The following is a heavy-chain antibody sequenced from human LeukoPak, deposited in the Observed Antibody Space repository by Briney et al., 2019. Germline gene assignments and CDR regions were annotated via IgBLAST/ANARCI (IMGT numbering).Heavy chain of an antibody. CDR1: GFTFSSYG. CDR3: ARPYSSGRYVGFQH. Sequence: GGSLRLSCAASGFTFSSYGMHWVRQAPGKGLEWVAVISYDGSNKYYADSVKGRFTISRDNSKNTLYLQMNSLRAEDTAVYYCARPYSSGRYVGFQHWGQGTLVTVSS. D-gene: IGHD6-19*01. CDR2: ISYDGSNK. J-gene: IGHJ1*01. V-gene: IGHV3-30*03.